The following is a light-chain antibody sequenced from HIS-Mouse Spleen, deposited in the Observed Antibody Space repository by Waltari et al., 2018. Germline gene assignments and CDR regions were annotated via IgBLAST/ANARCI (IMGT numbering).Light chain of an antibody. CDR1: QSVSSY. CDR3: QQRSNWPPT. CDR2: DAS. V-gene: IGKV3-11*01. J-gene: IGKJ1*01. Sequence: EIVMTQSPATLSVSPGERATLSCRASQSVSSYLAWYQQKPGQAPRLLIYDASNRATGFPARFSGSGSWTDFTLTISGLEPEDFAVYYCQQRSNWPPTFGQGTKVEIK.